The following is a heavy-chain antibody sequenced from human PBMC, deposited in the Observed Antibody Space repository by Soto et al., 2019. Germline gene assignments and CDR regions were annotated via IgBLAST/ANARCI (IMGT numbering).Heavy chain of an antibody. V-gene: IGHV2-5*01. D-gene: IGHD2-8*02. CDR2: IYWNDDD. J-gene: IGHJ4*02. Sequence: SGPTLVNPTHTLTLTCSFSGFSLTSSGVGVGWFRQPPGKALDWLGLIYWNDDDRYRVSLHSRLTITKDTSKNQVVLTMTNMDPEDAETYYCAHRPGGSRFRYYFDYCGQGTLVTVSS. CDR1: GFSLTSSGVG. CDR3: AHRPGGSRFRYYFDY.